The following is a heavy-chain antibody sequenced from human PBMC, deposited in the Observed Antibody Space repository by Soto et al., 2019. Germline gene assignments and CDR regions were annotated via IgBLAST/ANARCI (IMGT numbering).Heavy chain of an antibody. J-gene: IGHJ6*02. CDR3: ARVGYCSGGSCSMLYYGMDV. Sequence: QVQLQQSGPGLVKPSQTLSLTCAISGDSVSSNSAAWNWIRQSPSRGLEWLGRTYYRSKWYNDYAVSVKSRITINPDTSKNQFSLQLNSVTPEDTAVYYCARVGYCSGGSCSMLYYGMDVWGQGTTVTVSS. D-gene: IGHD2-15*01. CDR2: TYYRSKWYN. CDR1: GDSVSSNSAA. V-gene: IGHV6-1*01.